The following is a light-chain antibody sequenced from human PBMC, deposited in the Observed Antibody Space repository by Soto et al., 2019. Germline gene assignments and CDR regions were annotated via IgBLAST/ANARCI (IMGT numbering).Light chain of an antibody. V-gene: IGKV1-8*01. CDR1: QGMSSY. CDR2: AAS. Sequence: AIRMTQSPSSLSASTGDRVTITCRASQGMSSYLAWYQQKPGKAPKLLIYAASTLQSGVPSRFSGSGSGTDFTLTISCLQSEDFATYYCQQYYSYPRWTFGQGTKVEIK. J-gene: IGKJ1*01. CDR3: QQYYSYPRWT.